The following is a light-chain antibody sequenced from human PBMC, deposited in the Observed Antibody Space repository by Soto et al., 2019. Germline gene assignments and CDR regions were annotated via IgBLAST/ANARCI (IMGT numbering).Light chain of an antibody. J-gene: IGKJ4*01. CDR2: GAS. CDR1: SGITSW. CDR3: QQAHHFPLT. V-gene: IGKV1-12*01. Sequence: DIQMTQSPSSVSASAGDRVTITCRASSGITSWLAWYQQRPGKAPELLIYGASTLQGGVPSRFSGSGSATDFTLTISNLQPEDVALYYCQQAHHFPLTFGGGTKVEIK.